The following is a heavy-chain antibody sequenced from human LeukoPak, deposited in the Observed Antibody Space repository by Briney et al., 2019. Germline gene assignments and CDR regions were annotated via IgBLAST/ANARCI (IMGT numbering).Heavy chain of an antibody. D-gene: IGHD5-24*01. CDR2: IYSGGSA. J-gene: IGHJ3*02. CDR3: ARDRGGDDYRGHTAPEI. CDR1: GFTVSSNY. Sequence: PGGSLRLPCAASGFTVSSNYMSWVRQAPGKGLEWVSVIYSGGSAYYADSVKGRFTISRDNSKNTLYLQMNSLTAEDTAVYYCARDRGGDDYRGHTAPEIWGQGTMVTVSS. V-gene: IGHV3-66*01.